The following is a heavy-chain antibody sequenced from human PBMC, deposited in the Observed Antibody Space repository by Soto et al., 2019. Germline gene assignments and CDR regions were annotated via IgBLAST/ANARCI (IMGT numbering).Heavy chain of an antibody. CDR3: AKDQPGDQNFDY. Sequence: GGSLRLSCAASGFTFSSYGMHWVRQAPGKGLEWVAVISYDGSNKYYADSVKGRFTISRDNSKNTLYLQMNSLRAEDTAVYYCAKDQPGDQNFDYWGQGTLVTVSS. CDR1: GFTFSSYG. J-gene: IGHJ4*02. CDR2: ISYDGSNK. D-gene: IGHD4-17*01. V-gene: IGHV3-30*18.